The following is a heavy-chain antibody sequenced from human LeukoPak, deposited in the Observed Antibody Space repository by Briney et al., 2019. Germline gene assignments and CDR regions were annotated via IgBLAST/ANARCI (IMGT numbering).Heavy chain of an antibody. CDR2: IYYSGST. D-gene: IGHD3-22*01. Sequence: PSETLSLTCTVSGGSISSYYWSWIRQPPGKGLEWIGYIYYSGSTNYNPSLKSRVTISVDTSKNQFSLKLSSVTAADTAVYYCAIGLYYDNTGAFDIWGQGTMVTVSS. J-gene: IGHJ3*02. CDR3: AIGLYYDNTGAFDI. V-gene: IGHV4-59*01. CDR1: GGSISSYY.